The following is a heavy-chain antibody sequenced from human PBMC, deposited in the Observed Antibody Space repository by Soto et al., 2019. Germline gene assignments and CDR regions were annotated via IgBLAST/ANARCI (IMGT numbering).Heavy chain of an antibody. J-gene: IGHJ4*02. CDR3: ARGGHVVVVTAAFDY. CDR2: INPSGGHT. Sequence: ASVKVSCKTSGDIFSGYSISWVRQAPGQGLEWMGTINPSGGHTTYAQKFLGRVTMTRDTSTSTLYMELTSLRSEDTAVYYCARGGHVVVVTAAFDYWGQGTLVTVSS. CDR1: GDIFSGYS. D-gene: IGHD2-21*02. V-gene: IGHV1-46*03.